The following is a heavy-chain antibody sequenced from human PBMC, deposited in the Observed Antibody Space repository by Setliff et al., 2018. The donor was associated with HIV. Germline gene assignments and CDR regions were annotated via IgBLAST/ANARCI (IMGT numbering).Heavy chain of an antibody. CDR1: GFTFSIYT. J-gene: IGHJ6*02. V-gene: IGHV4-34*01. CDR3: ARGHCSGTNCYGVDYYGMDV. CDR2: IYHTEYT. D-gene: IGHD2-2*01. Sequence: SETLRLSCAASGFTFSIYTMNWVRQPPGKGLEWIGEIYHTEYTNYSPSLKSRVSMSVDRSKNQFSLNLTSVTAADTAVYYCARGHCSGTNCYGVDYYGMDVWGQGTTVTVSS.